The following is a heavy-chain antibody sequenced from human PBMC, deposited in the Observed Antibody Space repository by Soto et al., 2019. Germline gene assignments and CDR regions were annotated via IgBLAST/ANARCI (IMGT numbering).Heavy chain of an antibody. CDR1: GGSFSGYY. CDR3: ARGGIAAAGSDFDY. J-gene: IGHJ4*02. CDR2: INHSGST. V-gene: IGHV4-34*01. Sequence: SETLSLTCAVYGGSFSGYYWSWIRQPPGKGLEWIGEINHSGSTNYNPSLKSRVTISVDTSKNQFSLKLSSVTAADTAVYYCARGGIAAAGSDFDYWGQGTLVTVSS. D-gene: IGHD6-13*01.